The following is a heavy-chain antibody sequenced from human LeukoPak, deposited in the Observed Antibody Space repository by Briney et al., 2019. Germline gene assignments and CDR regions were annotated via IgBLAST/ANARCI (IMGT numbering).Heavy chain of an antibody. CDR2: ISAYNGNT. CDR3: ARDLARVYDY. V-gene: IGHV1-18*01. CDR1: GYTFTSYG. Sequence: GASVKVSCKASGYTFTSYGISWVRQAPGQGLEWMGWISAYNGNTNYAQKFQGRVTMTRDTSISTAYMELSRLRSDDTAVYYCARDLARVYDYWGQGTLVTVSS. J-gene: IGHJ4*02. D-gene: IGHD5-12*01.